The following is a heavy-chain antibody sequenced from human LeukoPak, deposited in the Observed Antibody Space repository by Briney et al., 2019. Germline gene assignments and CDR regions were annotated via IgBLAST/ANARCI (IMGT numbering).Heavy chain of an antibody. D-gene: IGHD3-22*01. V-gene: IGHV1-8*01. J-gene: IGHJ3*02. CDR3: ARIPSKRIPGRSRRDHKIKRDYYDSSGYYLDAFDI. CDR1: GYTFTSYD. Sequence: ASVKVSCKASGYTFTSYDINWVRQATGQGLEWMGWMNPNSGNTGYAQKFQGRVTMTRNTSIGTAYMELSSLRSEDTAVYHCARIPSKRIPGRSRRDHKIKRDYYDSSGYYLDAFDIWGQGTMVTVSS. CDR2: MNPNSGNT.